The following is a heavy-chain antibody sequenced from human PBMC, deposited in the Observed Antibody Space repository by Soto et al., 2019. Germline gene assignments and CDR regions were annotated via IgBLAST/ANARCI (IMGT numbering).Heavy chain of an antibody. J-gene: IGHJ4*02. CDR2: IKSKTDGETT. CDR3: TTVIAPTGTFIPY. D-gene: IGHD6-13*01. Sequence: GGSLRLSCVASGFPFSQSWMSWVRQAPGKGLEWVGRIKSKTDGETTDYPAPVKGRLTVSSDDSKDTFYLHMNGLNIEDTGVYYCTTVIAPTGTFIPYCGQGTLVTVSS. V-gene: IGHV3-15*01. CDR1: GFPFSQSW.